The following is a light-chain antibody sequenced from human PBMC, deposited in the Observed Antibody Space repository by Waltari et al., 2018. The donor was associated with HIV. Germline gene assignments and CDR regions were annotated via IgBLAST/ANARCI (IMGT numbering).Light chain of an antibody. Sequence: QTVLTPPPSPSGTPGQWVTTSCTARTSNIGSIPLYWYQQLPGTAPKLLIYRNNQRPSGVPDRFSGPKSGTSASLDISGRRSEDEADYYCAAWDESLSGWVFGGGTKLTVL. CDR2: RNN. CDR3: AAWDESLSGWV. V-gene: IGLV1-47*01. CDR1: TSNIGSIP. J-gene: IGLJ3*02.